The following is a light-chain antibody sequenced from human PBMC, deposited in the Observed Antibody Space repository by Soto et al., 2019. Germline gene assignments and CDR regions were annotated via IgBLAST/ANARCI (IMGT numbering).Light chain of an antibody. CDR3: QQTFSHPVT. CDR1: QSISSY. V-gene: IGKV1-39*01. J-gene: IGKJ2*01. Sequence: DIQMTQSPSSLSASVGDRVTITCRASQSISSYLNWYQQKPGEAPKILIYAASTSQSGVPSRFSGRGSGPDFSLTISSLQPEDFATYDCQQTFSHPVTFDQRTRQEIK. CDR2: AAS.